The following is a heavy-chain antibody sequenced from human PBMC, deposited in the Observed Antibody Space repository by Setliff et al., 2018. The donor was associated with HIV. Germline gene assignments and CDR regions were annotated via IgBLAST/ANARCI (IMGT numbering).Heavy chain of an antibody. CDR1: GASISSSNSY. CDR2: IYSSGST. J-gene: IGHJ6*03. V-gene: IGHV4-39*01. D-gene: IGHD6-25*01. Sequence: SETLSLTCSVYGASISSSNSYWGWIRKPPGKRMEWLGSIYSSGSTSCNPSLSSRLTISVDTSKNQVSLRLSSVTAADTGVYYCARHRDPPGTGWIFYYYYMDLWGGGTTVTVSS. CDR3: ARHRDPPGTGWIFYYYYMDL.